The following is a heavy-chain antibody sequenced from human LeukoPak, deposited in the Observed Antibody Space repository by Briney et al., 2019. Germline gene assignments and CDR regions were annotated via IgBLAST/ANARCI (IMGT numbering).Heavy chain of an antibody. Sequence: ASVKVSCKASGYTFTSYYMHWVRQAPGQGLEWTGIINPSGGSTSYAQKFQGRVTMTRDTSTSTVYMELSSLRSEDTAVYYCARALPRITIFGVLGYNWFDPWGQGTLVTVSS. CDR1: GYTFTSYY. CDR2: INPSGGST. V-gene: IGHV1-46*01. J-gene: IGHJ5*02. CDR3: ARALPRITIFGVLGYNWFDP. D-gene: IGHD3-3*01.